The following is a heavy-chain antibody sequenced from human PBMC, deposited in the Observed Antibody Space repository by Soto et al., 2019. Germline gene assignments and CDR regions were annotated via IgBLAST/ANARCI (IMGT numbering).Heavy chain of an antibody. D-gene: IGHD2-15*01. V-gene: IGHV4-59*08. Sequence: SETLSLTCTVSGGSISSYYWSWIRQPPGKELEWIGYIYYSGSTNYNPFLNSRVTISVDTSKNQFFLKLTSVTAADTAVYYCARHTPNCSGGSCHSFYFDFWGQGTLVTVSS. J-gene: IGHJ4*02. CDR2: IYYSGST. CDR1: GGSISSYY. CDR3: ARHTPNCSGGSCHSFYFDF.